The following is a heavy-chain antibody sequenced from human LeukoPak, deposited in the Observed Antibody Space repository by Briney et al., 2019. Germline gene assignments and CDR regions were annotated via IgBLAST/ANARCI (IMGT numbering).Heavy chain of an antibody. CDR1: GFTFSSYG. CDR2: IYSGGST. Sequence: GGSLRLSCAASGFTFSSYGMSWVRQAPGKGLEWVSVIYSGGSTYYADSVKGRFTISRDNSKNTLYLQMNSLRAEDTAVYYCARVALYSSGWYVSYWGQGTLVTVSS. J-gene: IGHJ4*02. CDR3: ARVALYSSGWYVSY. D-gene: IGHD6-19*01. V-gene: IGHV3-53*01.